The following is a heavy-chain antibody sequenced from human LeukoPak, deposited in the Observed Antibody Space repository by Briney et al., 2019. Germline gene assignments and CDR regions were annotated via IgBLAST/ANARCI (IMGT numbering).Heavy chain of an antibody. D-gene: IGHD2-15*01. CDR1: GGSISSYY. CDR2: IYYSGTT. J-gene: IGHJ5*02. CDR3: ARGVCSGGRCWGGWFDP. V-gene: IGHV4-59*01. Sequence: KPSETLSLTCTVSGGSISSYYWSWIRQPPGKGLEWIGYIYYSGTTNYNPSLRSRVTISLDTSKNQFSLKLNSVTAADTAVYFCARGVCSGGRCWGGWFDPWGQGTLVTVSS.